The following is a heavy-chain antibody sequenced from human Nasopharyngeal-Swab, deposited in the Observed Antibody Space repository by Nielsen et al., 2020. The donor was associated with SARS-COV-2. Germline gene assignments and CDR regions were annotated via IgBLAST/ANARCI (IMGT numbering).Heavy chain of an antibody. CDR1: GGSISSGGHY. D-gene: IGHD4-23*01. V-gene: IGHV4-31*03. CDR2: IYYSGST. J-gene: IGHJ2*01. CDR3: ARERASWTVAGGYFDL. Sequence: SETLSLTCSVSGGSISSGGHYWSLIRQHPGKGLEWIGYIYYSGSTYYNPSLKSRVTISVDTSKNQFSLKLSSVTAADTAVYYCARERASWTVAGGYFDLWGCGTLVTVSS.